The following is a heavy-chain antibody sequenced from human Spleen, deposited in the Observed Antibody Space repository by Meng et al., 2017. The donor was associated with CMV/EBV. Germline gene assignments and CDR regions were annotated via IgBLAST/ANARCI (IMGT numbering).Heavy chain of an antibody. V-gene: IGHV1-2*02. Sequence: ASVKVSCKASGYTFTGYYMNWVRQAPGQGLEWMGWVNANSGAKDYAQKVQGRVTMTRDTSISTAYMELSRLRSDDTAVYYCARGGMNYYYYDIDVWGQGTTVTVSS. D-gene: IGHD3-16*01. CDR3: ARGGMNYYYYDIDV. CDR2: VNANSGAK. CDR1: GYTFTGYY. J-gene: IGHJ6*02.